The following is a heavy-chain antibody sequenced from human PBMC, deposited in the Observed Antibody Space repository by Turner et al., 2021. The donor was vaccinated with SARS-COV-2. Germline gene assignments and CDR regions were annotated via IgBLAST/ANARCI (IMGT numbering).Heavy chain of an antibody. D-gene: IGHD3-22*01. CDR3: ARGTYYYDSSVYSGTNWFDP. Sequence: VQLVESGGGVVQPGGSLRLSCAASGFTFSSYTMYWVRQAPGKGLEWVSSISSSSSYIYYADSVKGRFTISRDNAKNSLYLQMNSLRAEDTAVYYCARGTYYYDSSVYSGTNWFDPWGQGTLVTVSS. CDR2: ISSSSSYI. J-gene: IGHJ5*02. CDR1: GFTFSSYT. V-gene: IGHV3-21*02.